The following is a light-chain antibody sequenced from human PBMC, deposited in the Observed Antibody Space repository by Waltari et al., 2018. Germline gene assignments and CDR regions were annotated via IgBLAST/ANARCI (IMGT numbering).Light chain of an antibody. Sequence: TVLTQSPGTLSLSPGGRATLSCRASQSLCGHYLVWYQQKPGQPPRLLIYGVSRRATGVPDRFSGSGSGTDFTLTISSLQPEDFATYYCQQTKGFPYTFGQGTRLEI. CDR2: GVS. CDR1: QSLCGHY. CDR3: QQTKGFPYT. J-gene: IGKJ2*01. V-gene: IGKV3-20*01.